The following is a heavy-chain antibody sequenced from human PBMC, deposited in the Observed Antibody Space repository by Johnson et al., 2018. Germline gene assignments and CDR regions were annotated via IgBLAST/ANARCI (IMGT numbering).Heavy chain of an antibody. CDR2: ISPGDSDT. J-gene: IGHJ3*02. D-gene: IGHD3-10*01. CDR1: GYIFSNYW. V-gene: IGHV5-51*01. Sequence: VQLVESGAEVKKPGESLKISCKGSGYIFSNYWIGWVRQMPGKGLEWMGSISPGDSDTTYSPSFQGQVTFSADKSISTAYLQGSSLKVSDTARYYCARHSMVRGTDGFDIWGQGTMVTVSS. CDR3: ARHSMVRGTDGFDI.